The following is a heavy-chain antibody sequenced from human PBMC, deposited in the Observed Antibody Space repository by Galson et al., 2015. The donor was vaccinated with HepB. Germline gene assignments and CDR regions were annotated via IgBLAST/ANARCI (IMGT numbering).Heavy chain of an antibody. J-gene: IGHJ4*02. V-gene: IGHV4-59*01. Sequence: CTVSGDSINNYYWSWIRQPPGKGLEWVGYIYYSGSTNYNPSLKSRVTISVDTSKNQFSLKLSSVTAADTAVYYCARRSSWVDYWGQGTLVTVSS. D-gene: IGHD6-13*01. CDR2: IYYSGST. CDR1: GDSINNYY. CDR3: ARRSSWVDY.